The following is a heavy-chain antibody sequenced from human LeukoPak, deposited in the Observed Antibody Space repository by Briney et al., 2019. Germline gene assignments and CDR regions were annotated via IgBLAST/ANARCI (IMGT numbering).Heavy chain of an antibody. J-gene: IGHJ3*02. CDR1: GGSISSYY. D-gene: IGHD2-2*01. CDR2: IYYSGST. V-gene: IGHV4-59*01. CDR3: TREPRHCSTTSCYAFAFDI. Sequence: SETLSLTCTVSGGSISSYYWSWIRQTPGKGLEWIGNIYYSGSTDYNPSLKSRVTISVDTPKKEFSLRLTSVTAADTAVYYCTREPRHCSTTSCYAFAFDIWGQGTMATVSS.